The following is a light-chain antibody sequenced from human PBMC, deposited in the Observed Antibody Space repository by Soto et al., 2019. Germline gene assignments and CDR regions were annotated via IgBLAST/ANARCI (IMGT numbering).Light chain of an antibody. Sequence: EIVLTQSPGTLSLSPGERASLSCRASQSVSSNHLAWYQHKPGQAPRLLVYGASSRATGIPDRFSGSGSGTDFTLTITRLEPEDFEVYYCHQYAGSPPRTFGQGTKVEIK. V-gene: IGKV3-20*01. J-gene: IGKJ1*01. CDR1: QSVSSNH. CDR2: GAS. CDR3: HQYAGSPPRT.